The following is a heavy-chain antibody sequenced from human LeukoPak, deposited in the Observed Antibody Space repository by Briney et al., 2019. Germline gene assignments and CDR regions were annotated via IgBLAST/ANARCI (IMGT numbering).Heavy chain of an antibody. V-gene: IGHV3-7*01. J-gene: IGHJ4*02. CDR3: ADLGSRD. CDR2: IKDDGSDK. CDR1: GFTFSSAW. D-gene: IGHD3-16*01. Sequence: GGSLRLSCAASGFTFSSAWRTWFRQAPGKGLEWVATIKDDGSDKYYVDSVKGRFTISRDNAKKSLWLQMNSLRVEDTAMYYCADLGSRDWGQGTLVTVSS.